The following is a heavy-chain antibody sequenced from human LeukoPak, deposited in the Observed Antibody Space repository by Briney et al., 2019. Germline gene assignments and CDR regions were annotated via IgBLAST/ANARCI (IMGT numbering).Heavy chain of an antibody. CDR1: GFTFSSYV. V-gene: IGHV3-30*14. D-gene: IGHD6-13*01. J-gene: IGHJ4*02. CDR3: AKDSHSWSRDY. CDR2: ISYDGSNE. Sequence: GGSLRLSCAASGFTFSSYVMHWVRQAPGKGLEWVAIISYDGSNEYYADSVKGRFTISRDNSKNTLYLQMNSLRAEDTAVYYCAKDSHSWSRDYWGQGTLVTVSS.